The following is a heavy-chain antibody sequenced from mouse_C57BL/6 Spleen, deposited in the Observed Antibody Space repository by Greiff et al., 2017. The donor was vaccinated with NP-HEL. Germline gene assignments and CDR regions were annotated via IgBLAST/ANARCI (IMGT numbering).Heavy chain of an antibody. Sequence: EVKLQESGGGLVKPGGSLKLSCAASGFTFSDYGMHWVRQAPEKGLEWVAYISSGSSTIYYADTVKGRFTISRDNAKNTLFLQMTSLRSEDTAMYYCAKDLGLDYWGQGTTLTVSS. V-gene: IGHV5-17*01. CDR2: ISSGSSTI. J-gene: IGHJ2*01. CDR3: AKDLGLDY. D-gene: IGHD4-1*01. CDR1: GFTFSDYG.